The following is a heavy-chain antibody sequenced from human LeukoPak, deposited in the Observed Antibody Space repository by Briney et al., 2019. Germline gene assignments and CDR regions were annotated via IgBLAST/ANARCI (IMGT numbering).Heavy chain of an antibody. CDR2: IYYSGST. Sequence: SETLSLTCTVSGYSISSGYYWSWIRQPPGKGLEWIGYIYYSGSTNYNPSLKSRVTISVDTSKNQFSLKLSSVTAADTAVYYCARVPSQRRRGVYYYYMDVWGKGTTVTISS. J-gene: IGHJ6*03. D-gene: IGHD3-10*01. V-gene: IGHV4-61*01. CDR3: ARVPSQRRRGVYYYYMDV. CDR1: GYSISSGYY.